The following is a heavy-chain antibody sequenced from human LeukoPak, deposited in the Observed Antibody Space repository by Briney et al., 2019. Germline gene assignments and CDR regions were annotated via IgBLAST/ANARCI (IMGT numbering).Heavy chain of an antibody. CDR3: ARGGGNGYRPFEY. D-gene: IGHD5-24*01. V-gene: IGHV3-48*01. J-gene: IGHJ4*02. CDR1: GFTFSSYG. Sequence: GGSLRLSCAASGFTFSSYGMHWVRQAPGKGLEWVAYIKSGSDTISYADSVKGRFTISRDNAKNSMHLQMNSLRVEDTAVYHCARGGGNGYRPFEYWGQGTLVTVSS. CDR2: IKSGSDTI.